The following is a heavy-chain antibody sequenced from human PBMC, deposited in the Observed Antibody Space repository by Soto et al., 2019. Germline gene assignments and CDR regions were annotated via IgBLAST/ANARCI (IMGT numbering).Heavy chain of an antibody. V-gene: IGHV1-69*02. CDR1: GGTFSSYT. Sequence: QVQLVQSGAEVKKPGSSVKVSCKASGGTFSSYTISWVRQARGQGLEWMGRIIPILGIANYAQKFQGRVTFTADKSTSTAYMELSSLRSEDTAVYYCARNPTYYYDSSGYAFDYWGQGTLVTVSS. J-gene: IGHJ4*02. CDR2: IIPILGIA. D-gene: IGHD3-22*01. CDR3: ARNPTYYYDSSGYAFDY.